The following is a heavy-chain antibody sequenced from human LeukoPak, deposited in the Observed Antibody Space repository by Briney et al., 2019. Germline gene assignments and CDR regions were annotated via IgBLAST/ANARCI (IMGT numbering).Heavy chain of an antibody. V-gene: IGHV1-2*02. Sequence: ASVKVSCKASGYTFTGYYMHWVRQAPGQGLEWMGWINPNSGGTNYAQKFQGRVTMTRDTSISTAYMELSRLRSDDTAVYYCARDTGYYDRSGYYAGAFDIWGQGTMVTVSS. J-gene: IGHJ3*02. D-gene: IGHD3-22*01. CDR1: GYTFTGYY. CDR3: ARDTGYYDRSGYYAGAFDI. CDR2: INPNSGGT.